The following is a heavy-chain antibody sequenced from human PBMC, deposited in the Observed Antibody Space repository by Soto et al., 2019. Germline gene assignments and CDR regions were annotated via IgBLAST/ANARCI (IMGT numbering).Heavy chain of an antibody. D-gene: IGHD3-22*01. Sequence: ASVKVSCKASGYTFTSYGISWVRQAPGQGLEWMGWISAYNGNTNYAQKLQGRVTMTTDTSTSTAYMELRGLRSDDTAVYYCAREGYYDSSGYYYGYYYYGMDVWRQGTTVTVSS. J-gene: IGHJ6*02. CDR2: ISAYNGNT. CDR1: GYTFTSYG. V-gene: IGHV1-18*04. CDR3: AREGYYDSSGYYYGYYYYGMDV.